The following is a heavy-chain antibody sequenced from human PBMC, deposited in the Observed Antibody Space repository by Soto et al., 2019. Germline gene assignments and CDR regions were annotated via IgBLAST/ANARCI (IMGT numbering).Heavy chain of an antibody. V-gene: IGHV4-34*01. CDR2: INHSGST. CDR1: GGSFSGYY. D-gene: IGHD2-15*01. Sequence: PSETLSLTCAVYGGSFSGYYWSWIRQPPGKGLEWIGEINHSGSTNYNPSLKSRVTISVDTSKNQFSLKLSSVTAADTAVYYCARGPTRRYIVVVVAAKNWFDPWGQGTLVTVSS. CDR3: ARGPTRRYIVVVVAAKNWFDP. J-gene: IGHJ5*02.